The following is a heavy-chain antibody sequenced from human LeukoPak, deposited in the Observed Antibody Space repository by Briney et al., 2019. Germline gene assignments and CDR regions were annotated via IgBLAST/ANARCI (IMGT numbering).Heavy chain of an antibody. CDR2: VSSSSSLI. Sequence: GRSLRLSCAASGFTFSTYSMSWVRQAPGKGLEWVSSVSSSSSLIFYADSLKGRFTISRDNAKNSLFLQMNGLRAEDTAVYYCARGTCSTTSCPLFDYWGQGTLVTVSS. CDR1: GFTFSTYS. J-gene: IGHJ4*02. V-gene: IGHV3-21*01. D-gene: IGHD2-2*01. CDR3: ARGTCSTTSCPLFDY.